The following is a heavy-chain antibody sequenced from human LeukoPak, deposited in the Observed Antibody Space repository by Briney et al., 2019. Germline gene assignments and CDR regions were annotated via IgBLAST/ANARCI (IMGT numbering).Heavy chain of an antibody. D-gene: IGHD1-26*01. J-gene: IGHJ4*02. CDR1: GYTFTSYD. CDR3: ARGQVEGSYYVFDY. CDR2: MNPNSGNT. Sequence: ASVKVSCKASGYTFTSYDINCVRQATGQGLEWMGWMNPNSGNTGYAQKFQGRVTMTRNTSISTAYMELSSLRSEDTAVYYCARGQVEGSYYVFDYWGQGTLVTVSS. V-gene: IGHV1-8*01.